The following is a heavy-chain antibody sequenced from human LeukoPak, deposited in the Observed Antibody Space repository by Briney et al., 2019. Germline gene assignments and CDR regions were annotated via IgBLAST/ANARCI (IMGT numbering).Heavy chain of an antibody. CDR1: GGSFSGYY. D-gene: IGHD3-10*01. Sequence: SETLSLTCAVYGGSFSGYYWSWIRQPPGKGLEWIGYIYYSGSTNYNPSLKNRVTISVDTSKNQFSLKLSSVTAADTAVYYCARGTGFLWFGELLPNWFDPWGQGTLVTVSS. CDR2: IYYSGST. V-gene: IGHV4-59*01. J-gene: IGHJ5*02. CDR3: ARGTGFLWFGELLPNWFDP.